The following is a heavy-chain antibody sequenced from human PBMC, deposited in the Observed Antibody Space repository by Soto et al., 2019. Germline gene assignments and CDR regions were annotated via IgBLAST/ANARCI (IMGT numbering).Heavy chain of an antibody. V-gene: IGHV3-48*02. CDR1: GFTFSSYS. D-gene: IGHD3-3*01. J-gene: IGHJ4*02. CDR3: ARDPTTDYDFWSGYRNYFDY. CDR2: ISSSSSTI. Sequence: EVQLVESGGGLVQPGGSLRLSCAASGFTFSSYSMNWVRQAPGKGLEWVSYISSSSSTIYYADSVKGRFTISRDNAKNSLYLQMNSLRDEDTAVYYCARDPTTDYDFWSGYRNYFDYWGQGTLVTVSS.